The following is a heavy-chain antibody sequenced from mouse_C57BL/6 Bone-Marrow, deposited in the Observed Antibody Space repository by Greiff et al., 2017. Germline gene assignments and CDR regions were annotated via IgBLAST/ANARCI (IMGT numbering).Heavy chain of an antibody. Sequence: VHLVESGAELVRPGTSVKVSCKASGYAFTNYLIEWVKQRPGQGLEWIGVINPGSGGTNYNEKFKGKATLTADKSSSTAYMQLSSLTSEDSAVYFCARGDGNYRFAYWGQGTLVTVSA. D-gene: IGHD2-1*01. J-gene: IGHJ3*01. CDR2: INPGSGGT. CDR3: ARGDGNYRFAY. V-gene: IGHV1-54*01. CDR1: GYAFTNYL.